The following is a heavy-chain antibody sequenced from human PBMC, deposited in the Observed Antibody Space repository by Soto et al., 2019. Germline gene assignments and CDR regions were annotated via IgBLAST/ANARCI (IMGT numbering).Heavy chain of an antibody. D-gene: IGHD6-13*01. V-gene: IGHV3-33*01. Sequence: GGSLRLSCAASGFTFSSYGMHWVRQAPGKGLEWVAVIWYDGSNKYYADSVKGRFTISRDNSKNTLYLQMNSLRAEDTAVYYCARDGPSIAAAGRTPDAFDIWGQGTMVTVSS. J-gene: IGHJ3*02. CDR1: GFTFSSYG. CDR2: IWYDGSNK. CDR3: ARDGPSIAAAGRTPDAFDI.